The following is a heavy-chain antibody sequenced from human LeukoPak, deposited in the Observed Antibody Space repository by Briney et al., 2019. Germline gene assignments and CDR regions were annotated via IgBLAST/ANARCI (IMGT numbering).Heavy chain of an antibody. Sequence: GESLKISCNGPGYTFTNYSIGWVRQMPGKGLEWMGIIYPGDSDIRYSPSFQGQVTISADKSITTAYLQWSSLKASDTAMYYCARRVGASQRGFDYWGQGTLVTVSS. CDR3: ARRVGASQRGFDY. CDR2: IYPGDSDI. D-gene: IGHD4/OR15-4a*01. J-gene: IGHJ4*02. CDR1: GYTFTNYS. V-gene: IGHV5-51*01.